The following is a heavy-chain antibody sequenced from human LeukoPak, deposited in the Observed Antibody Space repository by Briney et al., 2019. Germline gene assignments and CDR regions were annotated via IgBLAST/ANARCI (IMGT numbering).Heavy chain of an antibody. V-gene: IGHV4-61*01. D-gene: IGHD2-8*01. J-gene: IGHJ5*02. Sequence: SETLSLTCTVSGASVSSGSYYWSWIRQPPGKGQEWIGYLYYSGSTNYDPSLKNRVTISLDASKNQFSLRLTSVTAADTAVYYCARVLYDSFDPWGQGTLVTVSS. CDR3: ARVLYDSFDP. CDR1: GASVSSGSYY. CDR2: LYYSGST.